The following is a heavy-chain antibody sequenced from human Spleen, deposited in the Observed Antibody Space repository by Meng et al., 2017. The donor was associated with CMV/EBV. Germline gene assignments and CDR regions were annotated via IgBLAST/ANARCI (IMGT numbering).Heavy chain of an antibody. Sequence: ASVKVSCKASGYTFTDYLIHWVRQAPGQGLEWMGWINPNSGGTNYGQRFQGRVSMTRDTSIRTAYMELSWLTSDDTAVYYCARILNFYDSSGYFSGPPPVDIWGQGTLVTVSS. V-gene: IGHV1-2*02. CDR2: INPNSGGT. J-gene: IGHJ4*02. CDR1: GYTFTDYL. D-gene: IGHD3-22*01. CDR3: ARILNFYDSSGYFSGPPPVDI.